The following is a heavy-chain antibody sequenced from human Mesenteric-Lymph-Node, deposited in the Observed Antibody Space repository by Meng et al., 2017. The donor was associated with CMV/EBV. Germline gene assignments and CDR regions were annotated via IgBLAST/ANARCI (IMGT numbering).Heavy chain of an antibody. CDR1: GCTFTSFD. D-gene: IGHD6-19*01. CDR3: ARGPSYSSGFPDC. V-gene: IGHV1-8*02. J-gene: IGHJ4*02. Sequence: QEQLVQSGAEVKKPGASVKVSCKASGCTFTSFDINWVRQAPGQGPEWMGWMNPNSGNTGYAQKFQGRVTLTRDTSISTAYMELSSLRSEDTAVYYCARGPSYSSGFPDCWGQGTLVTVSS. CDR2: MNPNSGNT.